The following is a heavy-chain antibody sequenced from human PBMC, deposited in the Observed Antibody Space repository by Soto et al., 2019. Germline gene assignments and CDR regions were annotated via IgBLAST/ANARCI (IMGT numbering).Heavy chain of an antibody. D-gene: IGHD3-16*01. J-gene: IGHJ6*02. V-gene: IGHV1-18*01. CDR3: ARMGDVPYYYYGMDV. CDR2: INGYNGNT. Sequence: ASVKVSCKASGYTFTSYGISWVRQAPGQGLEWMGWINGYNGNTNHAQKLQGRVTMSTDTSTSTAYMELRSLRSDDSAVYYCARMGDVPYYYYGMDVWGQGTTVTVPS. CDR1: GYTFTSYG.